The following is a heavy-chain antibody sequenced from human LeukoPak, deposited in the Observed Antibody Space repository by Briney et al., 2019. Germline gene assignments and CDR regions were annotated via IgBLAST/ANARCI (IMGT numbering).Heavy chain of an antibody. D-gene: IGHD1-26*01. Sequence: PSETLSLTCTVSGYSISSGYYWGWIRQPPGKGLEWIGSIYHSGSTYYNPSLKSRVTISVDTSKNQFSLKLSSVTAADTAVYYCARDLGEGELAFSSYWGQGTLVTVSS. CDR3: ARDLGEGELAFSSY. CDR2: IYHSGST. CDR1: GYSISSGYY. J-gene: IGHJ4*02. V-gene: IGHV4-38-2*02.